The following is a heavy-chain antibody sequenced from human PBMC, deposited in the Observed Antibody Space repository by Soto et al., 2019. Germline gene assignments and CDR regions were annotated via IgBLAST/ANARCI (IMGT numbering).Heavy chain of an antibody. CDR3: ARRGSGSWYFDY. V-gene: IGHV4-39*01. Sequence: LRLQESGPGLVKPSETLSLTCTVSGGSISSSSSYWGWIRQSPEKGLEWIGSIYYTGNTFYNPSLKSRVSISVDTSKNQFSLELTSVTAADTAVYYCARRGSGSWYFDYWGQGTLVTVSS. D-gene: IGHD6-13*01. CDR1: GGSISSSSSY. J-gene: IGHJ4*02. CDR2: IYYTGNT.